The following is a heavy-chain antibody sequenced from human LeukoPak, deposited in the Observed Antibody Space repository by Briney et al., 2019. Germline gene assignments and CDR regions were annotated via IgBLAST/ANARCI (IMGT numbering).Heavy chain of an antibody. J-gene: IGHJ4*02. D-gene: IGHD3-3*01. CDR2: IYYSGST. CDR1: GGSISSYY. Sequence: SETVSLTCTVSGGSISSYYWSWIRQPPGKGLEWIGYIYYSGSTNYNPSLKSRVTISVDTSKNQFSLKLSSVTAADTAVYYCARTGRFLERPFDYWGQGTLVTVSS. CDR3: ARTGRFLERPFDY. V-gene: IGHV4-59*08.